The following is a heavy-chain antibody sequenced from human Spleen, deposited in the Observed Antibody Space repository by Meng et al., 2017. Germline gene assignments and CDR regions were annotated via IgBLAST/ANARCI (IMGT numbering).Heavy chain of an antibody. Sequence: GESLKTSCKCSGYSFTDYWIAWVRQMPGKGPEWMGIIYPRDPDTRYSPSFQGQVTISADKSVTAAYLQWSSLKASNTAMYYCARKGKDGHNIYYFDSWGQGTLVTVSS. J-gene: IGHJ4*02. CDR3: ARKGKDGHNIYYFDS. CDR2: IYPRDPDT. CDR1: GYSFTDYW. V-gene: IGHV5-51*01. D-gene: IGHD5-24*01.